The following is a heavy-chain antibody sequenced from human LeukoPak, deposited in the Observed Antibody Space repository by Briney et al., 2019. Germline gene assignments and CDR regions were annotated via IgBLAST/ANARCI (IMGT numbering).Heavy chain of an antibody. D-gene: IGHD6-19*01. J-gene: IGHJ6*03. Sequence: GGSLRLSCAGSGFTFSRYSMNWFRQAPGKGLERVSSISSRSTNIFYADSVKGRFTISRDNAKNSLYLQMNSLGAEDTAVYYCGRDAQWLVQESYFYYIDVWGKGTTVTVSS. CDR1: GFTFSRYS. CDR3: GRDAQWLVQESYFYYIDV. V-gene: IGHV3-21*01. CDR2: ISSRSTNI.